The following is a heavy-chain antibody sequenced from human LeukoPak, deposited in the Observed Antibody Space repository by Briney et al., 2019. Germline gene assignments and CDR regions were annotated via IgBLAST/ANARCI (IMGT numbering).Heavy chain of an antibody. J-gene: IGHJ3*02. CDR3: AKDYDSSGWAAFDI. CDR1: GFTFNSFG. Sequence: GGFLRLSCAASGFTFNSFGMHWVRQAPGKGLEWVAVISYDGSNKYFADSVKGRFTISRDNSKNTLYLQMNSLRAEDTAVYYCAKDYDSSGWAAFDIWGQGTMVTVSS. D-gene: IGHD3-22*01. V-gene: IGHV3-30*18. CDR2: ISYDGSNK.